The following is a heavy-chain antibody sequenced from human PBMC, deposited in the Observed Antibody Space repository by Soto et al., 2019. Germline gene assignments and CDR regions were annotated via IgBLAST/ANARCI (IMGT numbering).Heavy chain of an antibody. CDR1: VGSIGSYY. CDR2: MYYSGST. V-gene: IGHV4-59*01. Sequence: PSESLSLTCTVCVGSIGSYYWIWFQQPPGKGRERMGYMYYSGSTNYNPSLKSRVTISVDTSKNQFSLKLSSVTAADTAEYYCARDFPLSDFWRGSYYYYGMDVWRQATTVTVS. J-gene: IGHJ6*02. CDR3: ARDFPLSDFWRGSYYYYGMDV. D-gene: IGHD3-3*01.